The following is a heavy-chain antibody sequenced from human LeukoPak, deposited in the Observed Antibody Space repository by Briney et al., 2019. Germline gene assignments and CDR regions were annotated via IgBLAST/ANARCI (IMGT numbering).Heavy chain of an antibody. D-gene: IGHD3-22*01. CDR2: ISGRDGST. V-gene: IGHV3-23*01. CDR1: GFTFSSFA. CDR3: ARDYYDSSGYDY. J-gene: IGHJ4*02. Sequence: GGSQRLSCAASGFTFSSFAMSWVRQAPGKGLEWVSGISGRDGSTYYADSVKGRFTISRDNSKNTLYLQMNSLRAEDTAVYYCARDYYDSSGYDYWGQGTLVTVSS.